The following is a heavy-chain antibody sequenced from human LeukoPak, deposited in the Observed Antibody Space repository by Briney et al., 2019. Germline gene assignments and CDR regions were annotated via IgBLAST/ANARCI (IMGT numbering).Heavy chain of an antibody. D-gene: IGHD4-23*01. J-gene: IGHJ6*03. V-gene: IGHV4-61*02. Sequence: SETLSLTCTVSGGSISSGSQYWSWIRQPAGKGLEWIGRIYSRGRTNSNPSLKSRVTISLDTSKNQFSLKLTSVTAADTAVYYCARDRTVVTPHLYYYMDVWGKGTTVTVSS. CDR1: GGSISSGSQY. CDR3: ARDRTVVTPHLYYYMDV. CDR2: IYSRGRT.